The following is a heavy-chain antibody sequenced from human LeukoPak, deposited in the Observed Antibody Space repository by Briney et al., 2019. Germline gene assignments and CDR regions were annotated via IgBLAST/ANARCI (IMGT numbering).Heavy chain of an antibody. D-gene: IGHD2-15*01. Sequence: SETLSLTCTVSGGSISSYYWSWIRQPPGKGLEWIGYIYYGGSTNYNPSLKSRVTISVDTSKNQFSLKLSSVTAADTAMYYCASKVAYCSGGSCYGYFDYWGQGTLVTVSS. CDR2: IYYGGST. CDR3: ASKVAYCSGGSCYGYFDY. J-gene: IGHJ4*02. V-gene: IGHV4-59*08. CDR1: GGSISSYY.